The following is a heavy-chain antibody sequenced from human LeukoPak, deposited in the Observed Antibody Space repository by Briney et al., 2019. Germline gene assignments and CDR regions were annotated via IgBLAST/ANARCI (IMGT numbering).Heavy chain of an antibody. CDR1: GYTLTELS. CDR3: ATEQTSGYSSYDRLFDY. J-gene: IGHJ4*02. D-gene: IGHD5-12*01. V-gene: IGHV1-24*01. CDR2: FDPEDGET. Sequence: ASVKVSCKVSGYTLTELSMHWVRQAPGKGLEWMGGFDPEDGETIYAQKFQGRVTMTEDTSTDTAYMELSSLRSEDTAVYYCATEQTSGYSSYDRLFDYWGQGTLVTVSS.